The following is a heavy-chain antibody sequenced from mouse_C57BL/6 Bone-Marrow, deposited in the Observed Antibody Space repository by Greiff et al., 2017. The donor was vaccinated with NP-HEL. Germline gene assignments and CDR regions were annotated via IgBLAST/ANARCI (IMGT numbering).Heavy chain of an antibody. CDR3: AINNWDGFAY. D-gene: IGHD4-1*01. CDR1: GFTFSSYG. CDR2: ISSGGSYT. Sequence: EVKVIESGGDLVKPGGSLKLSCAASGFTFSSYGMSWVRQTPDKRLEWVATISSGGSYTYYPDSVKGRFTISRDNAKNTLYLQMSSLKSEDTAMYYCAINNWDGFAYWGQGTLVTVSA. J-gene: IGHJ3*01. V-gene: IGHV5-6*01.